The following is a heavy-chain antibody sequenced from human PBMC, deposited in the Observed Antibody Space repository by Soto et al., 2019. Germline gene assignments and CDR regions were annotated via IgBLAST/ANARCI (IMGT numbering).Heavy chain of an antibody. Sequence: GASVKVSCKASGGTFSSYAFSWVRQAPGQGLEWMGGIIPVFGSADYAQKFQGRVTTTADESTSTAYMELSSLRSEDTVVYYCAVHHCGGDCYHTYYYYGMDVWGQGTTVTVSS. CDR3: AVHHCGGDCYHTYYYYGMDV. V-gene: IGHV1-69*13. CDR1: GGTFSSYA. D-gene: IGHD2-21*02. J-gene: IGHJ6*02. CDR2: IIPVFGSA.